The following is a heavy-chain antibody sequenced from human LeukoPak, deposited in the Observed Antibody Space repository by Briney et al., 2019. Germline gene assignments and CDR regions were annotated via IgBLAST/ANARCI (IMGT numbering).Heavy chain of an antibody. Sequence: SETLSLTCTVSGGSISSYYWSWIRQPPRKGLAWIGYIYYSGSTNYNPSLKSRVTISVDTSKNQFFLKLSSVTAADTAVYYCARHDNYDFYWYFDLWGRGTLVTVSS. J-gene: IGHJ2*01. CDR3: ARHDNYDFYWYFDL. CDR1: GGSISSYY. D-gene: IGHD3-3*01. V-gene: IGHV4-59*08. CDR2: IYYSGST.